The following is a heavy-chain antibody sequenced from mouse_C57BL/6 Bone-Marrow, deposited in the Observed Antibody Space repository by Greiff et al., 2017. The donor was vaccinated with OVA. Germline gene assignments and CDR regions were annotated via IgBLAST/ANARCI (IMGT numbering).Heavy chain of an antibody. CDR1: GYTFTSYW. J-gene: IGHJ4*01. CDR2: IYPSDSDT. Sequence: QVQLQQPGPELVKPGASVKVSCKASGYTFTSYWMHWVKQRPGQGLEWIGRIYPSDSDTKYNQKFKGKATLTVDKSSSTADMLLSSLTSEDSAVYYCAIPYSNPYYAMDYWGQGTSVTVSS. CDR3: AIPYSNPYYAMDY. D-gene: IGHD2-5*01. V-gene: IGHV1-74*01.